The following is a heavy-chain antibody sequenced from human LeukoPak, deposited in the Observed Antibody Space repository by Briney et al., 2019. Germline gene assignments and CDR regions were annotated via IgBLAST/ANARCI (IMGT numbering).Heavy chain of an antibody. CDR2: ISLGRDVK. CDR3: ARDQIAGAPDYLDY. D-gene: IGHD1-26*01. CDR1: GFTFSIYD. V-gene: IGHV3-30*01. Sequence: GGSLRLSCATSGFTFSIYDTYWGCQAPRQGLEWVAAISLGRDVKPYANSVQGRFTISRDNAKNTLYLQMNSLTPEDTAVYYCARDQIAGAPDYLDYWGQGTLVTVSS. J-gene: IGHJ4*02.